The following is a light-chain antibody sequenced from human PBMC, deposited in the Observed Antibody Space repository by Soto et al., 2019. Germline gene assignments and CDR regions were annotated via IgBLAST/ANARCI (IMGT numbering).Light chain of an antibody. Sequence: DIVMTQSPDSLAVALGERATINCKSSQSVLYSSKHKNYLAWYQQKPGQPPKLPIYWASTRECGVPDRFSGSGSGTDFTLTISSLQAEDVAVYYWQQYYSTPLKFGQGTNVGIK. CDR2: WAS. J-gene: IGKJ1*01. CDR1: QSVLYSSKHKNY. CDR3: QQYYSTPLK. V-gene: IGKV4-1*01.